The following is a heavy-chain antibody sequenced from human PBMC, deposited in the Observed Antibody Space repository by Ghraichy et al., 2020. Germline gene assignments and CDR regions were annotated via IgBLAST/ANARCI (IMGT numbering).Heavy chain of an antibody. CDR3: AKGWYGDFLV. V-gene: IGHV4-59*13. D-gene: IGHD3-10*01. Sequence: SETLSLTCTVSGASKTDYYWTWIRQPPGKGLEWIGFIHHTGGSKYNPSLEGRVAISLDTSRGQFSLTVTSVTAADTAVYYCAKGWYGDFLVWGQGTLVNVSS. CDR2: IHHTGGS. CDR1: GASKTDYY. J-gene: IGHJ1*01.